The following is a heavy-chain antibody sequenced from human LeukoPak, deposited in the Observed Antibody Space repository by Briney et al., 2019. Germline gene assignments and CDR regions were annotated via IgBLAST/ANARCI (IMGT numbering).Heavy chain of an antibody. CDR1: GYSISSGYY. D-gene: IGHD4-17*01. CDR2: VYHSGIT. V-gene: IGHV4-38-2*02. CDR3: ARDYVGDSKGYAY. Sequence: SETLSLTCAVSGYSISSGYYWGWIRQPPGKGLEWIGSVYHSGITYYNPSLKSRVTISVDTSKNQFSLELSSVNAADTAVYYCARDYVGDSKGYAYWGQGTLVTVSS. J-gene: IGHJ4*02.